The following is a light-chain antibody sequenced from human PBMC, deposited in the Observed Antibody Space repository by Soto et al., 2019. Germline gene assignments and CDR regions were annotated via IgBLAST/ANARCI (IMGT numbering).Light chain of an antibody. Sequence: QSALTQPPSASGSPGQSVTISCTGTSSDVGGYNYVSWYQQHPGKAPKVMIYEVSKRPSGVPERFSGSKSGNTASLTVSGLQAEDEADYYCSSYGGNNNLVFGGGTKLTVL. CDR2: EVS. CDR3: SSYGGNNNLV. V-gene: IGLV2-8*01. J-gene: IGLJ2*01. CDR1: SSDVGGYNY.